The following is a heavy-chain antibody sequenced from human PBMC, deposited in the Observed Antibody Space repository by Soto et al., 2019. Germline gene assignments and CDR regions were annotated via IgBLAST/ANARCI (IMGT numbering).Heavy chain of an antibody. CDR1: GDSITSNSYF. CDR2: IYYSGST. CDR3: VGDGYDSSGYVIIDAFDI. V-gene: IGHV4-39*07. J-gene: IGHJ3*02. D-gene: IGHD3-22*01. Sequence: KTSETLSLTCTVSGDSITSNSYFWAWIRQPPGKGLEWIGSIYYSGSTYHNPSLKRRATISVDRTNNQFYQKLSSVTAADTAVFYCVGDGYDSSGYVIIDAFDIWGQGTMVTVSS.